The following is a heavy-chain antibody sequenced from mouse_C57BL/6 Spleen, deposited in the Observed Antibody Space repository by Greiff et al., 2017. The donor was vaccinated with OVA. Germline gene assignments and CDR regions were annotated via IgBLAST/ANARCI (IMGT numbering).Heavy chain of an antibody. J-gene: IGHJ2*01. CDR1: GYAFSSSW. V-gene: IGHV1-82*01. CDR2: IYPGDGYT. Sequence: QVQLKESGPELVKPGASVKISCKASGYAFSSSWMNWVKQRPGKGLEWIGRIYPGDGYTNYNGKFKGKATLTADKSSSTAYMQLSSLTSEDSAVYFCAREGHYWGQGTTLTVSS. D-gene: IGHD3-3*01. CDR3: AREGHY.